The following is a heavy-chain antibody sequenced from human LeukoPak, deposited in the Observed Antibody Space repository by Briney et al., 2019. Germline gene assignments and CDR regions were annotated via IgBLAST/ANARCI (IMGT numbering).Heavy chain of an antibody. D-gene: IGHD4-17*01. J-gene: IGHJ4*02. CDR3: AKDRGGDYGDSSGLDY. CDR1: GFTFSSYG. CDR2: ISYDGSNK. V-gene: IGHV3-30*18. Sequence: PGGSLRLSCAASGFTFSSYGMHWVRQAPGKGLEWVAVISYDGSNKYYADSVKGRFTISRDNSKNTLYLQMNSLRAEDTAVYYCAKDRGGDYGDSSGLDYWGQGTLVTVSS.